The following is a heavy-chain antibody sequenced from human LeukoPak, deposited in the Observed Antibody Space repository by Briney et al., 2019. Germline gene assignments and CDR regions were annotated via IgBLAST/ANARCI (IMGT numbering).Heavy chain of an antibody. CDR1: GYTFTSYY. Sequence: WASVTVSCKASGYTFTSYYMHWVRQAPGQGLEWMGIINPSGGSTSYAQKFQGRVTMTRDTSTSTVYMELSSLRSEDTAVYYCARDFGVPPPSGWYLPLSYYYYGMDVWGQGTTVTVSS. CDR3: ARDFGVPPPSGWYLPLSYYYYGMDV. V-gene: IGHV1-46*01. D-gene: IGHD6-19*01. J-gene: IGHJ6*02. CDR2: INPSGGST.